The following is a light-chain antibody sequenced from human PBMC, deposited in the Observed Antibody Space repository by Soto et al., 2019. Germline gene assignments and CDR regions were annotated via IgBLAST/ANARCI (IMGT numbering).Light chain of an antibody. V-gene: IGKV1-5*03. CDR3: QQYKSCSLT. J-gene: IGKJ3*01. CDR2: RAS. CDR1: QSISSW. Sequence: IQMTQSPSTLSASVGDRVTITCRASQSISSWLAWYQQKPGKAPKLLIYRASNLESGVPSRFTGSGSGTEFTLTISSLQPDDFATYYCQQYKSCSLTFGPGTKVDIK.